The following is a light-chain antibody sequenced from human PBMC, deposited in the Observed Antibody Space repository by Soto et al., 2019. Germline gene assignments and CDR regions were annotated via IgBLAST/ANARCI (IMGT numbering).Light chain of an antibody. V-gene: IGKV1-39*01. J-gene: IGKJ3*01. CDR3: QQSYSTPFT. CDR2: AAS. CDR1: RSVSNY. Sequence: DIQMTQSPSSLSASVGDRVTISCRASRSVSNYLNWYQQRPGKAPKLLIFAASSLQSGVPSRFSGSGFGTDFTLTITSLQHEDFATYFCQQSYSTPFTFGPGAKVDIK.